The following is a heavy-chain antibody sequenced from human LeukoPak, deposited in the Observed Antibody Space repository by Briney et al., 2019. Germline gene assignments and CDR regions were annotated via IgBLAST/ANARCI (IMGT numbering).Heavy chain of an antibody. Sequence: GGSLRLSCAASGFTFSSFGMHWVRQAPGKGLEWVAVIWYDGSNKYYADSVKGRFTISRDNSKNTLYLQMNSLRAEDTAVFYRARAYSGIAAAGIDYWGQGTLVTVSS. CDR2: IWYDGSNK. J-gene: IGHJ4*02. CDR3: ARAYSGIAAAGIDY. CDR1: GFTFSSFG. D-gene: IGHD6-13*01. V-gene: IGHV3-33*01.